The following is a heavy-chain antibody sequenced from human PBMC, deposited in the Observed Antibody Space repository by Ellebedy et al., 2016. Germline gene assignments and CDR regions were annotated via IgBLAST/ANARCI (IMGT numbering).Heavy chain of an antibody. V-gene: IGHV3-21*01. CDR2: IVFSGTAT. CDR1: GFTFSVAG. CDR3: ARDGSEWSRDY. J-gene: IGHJ4*02. Sequence: GESLKISCAASGFTFSVAGMNWVRQAPGKGLEWVATIVFSGTATYYSDSVKGRFIISRDNAKNSLFLQMNSLRVEDTAVYYCARDGSEWSRDYWGQGTLVTVSS. D-gene: IGHD3-3*01.